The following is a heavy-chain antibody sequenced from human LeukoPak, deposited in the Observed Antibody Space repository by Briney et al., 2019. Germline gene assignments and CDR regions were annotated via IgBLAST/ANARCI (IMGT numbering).Heavy chain of an antibody. CDR1: GYTFTSYA. V-gene: IGHV7-4-1*02. CDR2: INTNTGNP. Sequence: EASVKVSCKASGYTFTSYAMNWVRQAPGQGLEWMGWINTNTGNPTYAQGFTGRFVFSLDTSVSTAYLQISSLKAEDTAVYYCARDQGSGYYYVVRHDAFDIWGQGTMVTVSS. CDR3: ARDQGSGYYYVVRHDAFDI. D-gene: IGHD3-22*01. J-gene: IGHJ3*02.